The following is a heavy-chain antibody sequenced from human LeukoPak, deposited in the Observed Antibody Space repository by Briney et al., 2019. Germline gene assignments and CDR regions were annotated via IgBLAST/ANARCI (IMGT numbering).Heavy chain of an antibody. J-gene: IGHJ3*02. D-gene: IGHD3-22*01. Sequence: PSETLSLTCTVSGGSISSSSYYWGWIRQPPGKGLEWIGSIYYSGSTYYNPSLKSRVAISVDTSKNQFSLRLSSVTAADTAVYYCARVGGSVVIPPHGFDIWGQGTMVTVSS. CDR1: GGSISSSSYY. CDR2: IYYSGST. CDR3: ARVGGSVVIPPHGFDI. V-gene: IGHV4-39*07.